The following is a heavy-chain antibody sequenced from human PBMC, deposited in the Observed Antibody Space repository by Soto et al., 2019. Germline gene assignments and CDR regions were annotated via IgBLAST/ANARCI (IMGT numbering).Heavy chain of an antibody. V-gene: IGHV4-30-4*01. D-gene: IGHD1-20*01. CDR1: GGSISSGDYY. CDR3: AREAEKYNWNTFDY. J-gene: IGHJ4*02. Sequence: SETLSLTCTVSGGSISSGDYYGSWILQPPGKGLEWIWYIYYSGITYYNPSLKSRVTISVDTSKKQFSLKLSSVTAADTAVYYCAREAEKYNWNTFDYWGQGTLVTVSS. CDR2: IYYSGIT.